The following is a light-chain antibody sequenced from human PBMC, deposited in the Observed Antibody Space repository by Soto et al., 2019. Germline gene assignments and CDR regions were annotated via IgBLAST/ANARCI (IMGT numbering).Light chain of an antibody. J-gene: IGLJ1*01. CDR3: LRYYGGAYV. CDR2: STS. CDR1: PGAVPSGSY. V-gene: IGLV7-43*01. Sequence: QAVVTKDPSLTVSQGGSVTLTFASSPGAVPSGSYPSWFQQKPGQAPRALIYSTSNKHPWTPARFSGSLLGGKAALTLSGVQPEDEAEYYCLRYYGGAYVLGTGTKVTVL.